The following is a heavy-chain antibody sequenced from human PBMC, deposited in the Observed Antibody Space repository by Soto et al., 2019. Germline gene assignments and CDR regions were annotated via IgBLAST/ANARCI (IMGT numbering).Heavy chain of an antibody. Sequence: GESLKISCKGSGYSFSTYWIGWVRQMPGKGLEWMGIIHPGDSETTYNPSFQGQVTISADKSISTAYLQWSSLKASDTAMYYCARVDSGGYNYYYYSMDAWGQGTTVTVSS. D-gene: IGHD3-22*01. V-gene: IGHV5-51*01. CDR2: IHPGDSET. CDR1: GYSFSTYW. J-gene: IGHJ6*02. CDR3: ARVDSGGYNYYYYSMDA.